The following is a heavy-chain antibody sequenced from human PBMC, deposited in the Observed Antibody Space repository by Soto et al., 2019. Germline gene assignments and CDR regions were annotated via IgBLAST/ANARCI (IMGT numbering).Heavy chain of an antibody. V-gene: IGHV3-21*01. Sequence: PGGSLRLSCAASGFTFSSYSMNWVRQAPGKGLEWVSSISSSSSYIYYADSVKGRFTISRDNAKNSLYLQMNSLRAEDTAVYYCARDDGYYDSSGTITVSDYWGQGTLVTVSS. CDR2: ISSSSSYI. J-gene: IGHJ4*02. D-gene: IGHD3-22*01. CDR3: ARDDGYYDSSGTITVSDY. CDR1: GFTFSSYS.